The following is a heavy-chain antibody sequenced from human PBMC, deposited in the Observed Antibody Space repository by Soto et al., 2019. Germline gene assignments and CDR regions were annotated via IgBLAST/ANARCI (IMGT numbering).Heavy chain of an antibody. Sequence: PSETLSLTCTVSGDSMNTYHWSWIRQPAGKGLEWIGHVHSSGSTNYNPSLKSRVTMSVDTSKNQFSLRLMSATAADTAVYYCARDQGVAAAGITWFDPWGQGSRVTVSS. D-gene: IGHD6-13*01. V-gene: IGHV4-4*07. J-gene: IGHJ5*02. CDR1: GDSMNTYH. CDR2: VHSSGST. CDR3: ARDQGVAAAGITWFDP.